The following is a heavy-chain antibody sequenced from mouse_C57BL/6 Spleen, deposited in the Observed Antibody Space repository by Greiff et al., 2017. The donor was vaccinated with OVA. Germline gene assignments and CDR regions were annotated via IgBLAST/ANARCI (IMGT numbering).Heavy chain of an antibody. D-gene: IGHD2-4*01. J-gene: IGHJ4*01. V-gene: IGHV5-12*01. Sequence: EVKLMESGGGLVQPGGSLKLSCAASGFTFSDYYMYWVRQTPEKRLEWVAYISNGGGSTYYPDTVKGRFTISRDNAKNTLYLQMSRLKSEDTAMYYCARPIYYDYDGAMDYWGQGTSVTVSS. CDR1: GFTFSDYY. CDR2: ISNGGGST. CDR3: ARPIYYDYDGAMDY.